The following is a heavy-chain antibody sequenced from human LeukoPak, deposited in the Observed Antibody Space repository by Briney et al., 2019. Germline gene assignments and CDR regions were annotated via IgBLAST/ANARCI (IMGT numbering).Heavy chain of an antibody. CDR2: IKQDGSEK. CDR1: GFTFSSYW. Sequence: GGSLRLSCAASGFTFSSYWMSWVRQAPGKGLEWVANIKQDGSEKYYVDSVKGRFTISRDNAKNSLYLQMNSLRAEDTAVYYCARAGGRGYCSGGSCWWYFDYWGQGTLVTVSS. J-gene: IGHJ4*02. D-gene: IGHD2-15*01. CDR3: ARAGGRGYCSGGSCWWYFDY. V-gene: IGHV3-7*01.